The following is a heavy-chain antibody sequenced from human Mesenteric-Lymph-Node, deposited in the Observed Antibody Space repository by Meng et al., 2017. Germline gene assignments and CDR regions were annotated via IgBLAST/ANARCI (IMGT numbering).Heavy chain of an antibody. CDR2: INTNTGNP. J-gene: IGHJ4*02. CDR1: GGTFSSYA. Sequence: QVQLVQSGAEVKKPGSSVKVSCKASGGTFSSYAISWVRQAPGQGLEWMGWINTNTGNPTYAQGFTGRFVFSLDTSVSTAYLQISSLKAEDTAVYYCARGDDILTGYYWIDYWGQGTLVTVSS. D-gene: IGHD3-9*01. V-gene: IGHV7-4-1*02. CDR3: ARGDDILTGYYWIDY.